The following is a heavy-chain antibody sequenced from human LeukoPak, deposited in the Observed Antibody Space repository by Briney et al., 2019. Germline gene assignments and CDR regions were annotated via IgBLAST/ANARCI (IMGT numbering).Heavy chain of an antibody. CDR1: GYTFTGYY. V-gene: IGHV1-2*02. Sequence: ASVKVSCKASGYTFTGYYIHWVRQAPGQGLEWMGWINPNSGGTNYAQKFQGRVTMTRDTSISTAYMELSRLRSDDTAVYYCARDSQYCSGGSCYGYWGQGTLVTVSS. J-gene: IGHJ4*02. CDR3: ARDSQYCSGGSCYGY. D-gene: IGHD2-15*01. CDR2: INPNSGGT.